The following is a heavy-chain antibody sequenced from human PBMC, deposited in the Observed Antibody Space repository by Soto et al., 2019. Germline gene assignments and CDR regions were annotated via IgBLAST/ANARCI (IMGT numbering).Heavy chain of an antibody. V-gene: IGHV1-8*01. CDR3: ARARGITIFGVVIMDAFDI. J-gene: IGHJ3*02. CDR2: MNPNSGNT. CDR1: GYTFTSYD. D-gene: IGHD3-3*01. Sequence: ASVKVSCKASGYTFTSYDINWVRQATGQGLEWMGWMNPNSGNTGYAQKFQGRVTMTRNTSISTAYMELSSLRSEDTAVYYCARARGITIFGVVIMDAFDIWGQGTMVTVSS.